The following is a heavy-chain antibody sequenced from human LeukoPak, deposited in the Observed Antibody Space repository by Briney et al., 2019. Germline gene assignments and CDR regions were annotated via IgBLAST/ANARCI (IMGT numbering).Heavy chain of an antibody. D-gene: IGHD4-17*01. V-gene: IGHV1-69*02. CDR2: IIPILGIA. J-gene: IGHJ4*02. Sequence: SVKVSCKASGGTFSSYTISWVRQAPGQGLEWMGRIIPILGIANYAQKFQGRVTITADKYTSTAYMELSSLRSEDTAVYYCASEDGDRGSDYWGQGTLVTVSS. CDR1: GGTFSSYT. CDR3: ASEDGDRGSDY.